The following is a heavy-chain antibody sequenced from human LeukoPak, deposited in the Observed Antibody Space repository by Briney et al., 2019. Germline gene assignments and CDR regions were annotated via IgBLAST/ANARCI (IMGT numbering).Heavy chain of an antibody. J-gene: IGHJ6*02. CDR2: ISSSSSYI. CDR1: GFTFSSYS. V-gene: IGHV3-21*01. D-gene: IGHD1-26*01. Sequence: SGGSLRLSCAASGFTFSSYSMNWVRQAPGKGLEWVSSISSSSSYIYYADSVKGRFTTSRDNAKNSLYLQMNSLRAEDTAVYYCAREGLVGATDYYYYGMDVWGQGTTVTVSS. CDR3: AREGLVGATDYYYYGMDV.